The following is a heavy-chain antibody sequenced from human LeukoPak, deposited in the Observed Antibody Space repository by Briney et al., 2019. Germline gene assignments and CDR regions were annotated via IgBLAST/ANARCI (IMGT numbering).Heavy chain of an antibody. CDR1: GFTFSSYA. J-gene: IGHJ4*02. D-gene: IGHD3-10*01. CDR2: ISHDGTNK. CDR3: AAYMVRGSNNPDYFDY. V-gene: IGHV3-30-3*01. Sequence: PGRSLRLSCAGSGFTFSSYAMHWVRQAPGKGLEWVAVISHDGTNKYYADSVKGRFTISRDNSKNTLYLQMNSLRAEDTAVYYCAAYMVRGSNNPDYFDYWGQGTLVTVSS.